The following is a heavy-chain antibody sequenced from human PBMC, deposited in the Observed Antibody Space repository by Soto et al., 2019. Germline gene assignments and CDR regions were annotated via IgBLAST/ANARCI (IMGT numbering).Heavy chain of an antibody. CDR1: GFTFSSYE. CDR3: ARVFRLFDWFDT. V-gene: IGHV3-48*03. D-gene: IGHD3-22*01. J-gene: IGHJ5*02. CDR2: ISSSGSTI. Sequence: GGSLRLSCAASGFTFSSYEMNWVRQAPGKGLEWVSYISSSGSTIYYADSVKGRFTISRDNAKNSLYLQMNSLRAEDTAVYYCARVFRLFDWFDTWGQGTLVTVSS.